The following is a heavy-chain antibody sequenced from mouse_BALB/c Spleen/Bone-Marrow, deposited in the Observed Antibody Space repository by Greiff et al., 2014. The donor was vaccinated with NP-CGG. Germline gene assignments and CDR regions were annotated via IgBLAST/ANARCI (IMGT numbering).Heavy chain of an antibody. CDR1: GFAFSSYD. CDR3: TRHGGYYPYYYAMDY. V-gene: IGHV5-12-1*01. CDR2: ISHGGGTT. Sequence: EVQLVESGGGLVKPGGSLKLSCAASGFAFSSYDMSWVRQTPEKRLEWVAYISHGGGTTYYSDTVKGRFTISRDNAKNTLYLQMSSLKSEDTAIYYCTRHGGYYPYYYAMDYLGQGTSVTVSS. D-gene: IGHD2-3*01. J-gene: IGHJ4*01.